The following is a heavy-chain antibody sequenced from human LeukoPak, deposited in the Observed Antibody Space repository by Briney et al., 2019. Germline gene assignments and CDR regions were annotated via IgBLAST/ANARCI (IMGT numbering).Heavy chain of an antibody. J-gene: IGHJ4*02. CDR2: INHSGST. CDR1: GGSFSGYY. Sequence: PSETLSLTCAVYGGSFSGYYWSWIRHPPGRGLEWIGEINHSGSTTYNPCLKGPVTISVDTSKNQFSLKLSSVTAADTAVYYCARGLIRGYMVRGVIIDYWGQGTLVTVSS. D-gene: IGHD3-10*01. V-gene: IGHV4-34*01. CDR3: ARGLIRGYMVRGVIIDY.